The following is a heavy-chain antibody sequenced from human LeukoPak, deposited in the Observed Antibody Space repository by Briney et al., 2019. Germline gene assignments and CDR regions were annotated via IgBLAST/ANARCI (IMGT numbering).Heavy chain of an antibody. Sequence: ASVKVSCKASGYTFTSYYMHWVRQAPGQGLEWMGIINPSGGSTSYAQKFQGRVTMTRDMSTSTVYMELSSLRSEDTAVYYCARERGTLAVAGDAFDIWGQGTMVTVSS. CDR2: INPSGGST. CDR1: GYTFTSYY. J-gene: IGHJ3*02. CDR3: ARERGTLAVAGDAFDI. V-gene: IGHV1-46*01. D-gene: IGHD6-19*01.